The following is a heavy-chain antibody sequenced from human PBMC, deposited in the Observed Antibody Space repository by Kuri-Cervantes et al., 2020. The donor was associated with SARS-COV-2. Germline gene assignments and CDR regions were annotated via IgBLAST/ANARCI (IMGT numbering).Heavy chain of an antibody. CDR2: ISYDGSNK. V-gene: IGHV3-30-3*02. D-gene: IGHD5-12*01. Sequence: GESLKISCAASGFTFSSYAMHWVRQAPGKGLEWVADISYDGSNKYYADSVKGRFTISRDNSKNTLYLQMNSLRAEDTAVYYCANEASQVDYWGQGTLVTVSS. CDR3: ANEASQVDY. J-gene: IGHJ4*02. CDR1: GFTFSSYA.